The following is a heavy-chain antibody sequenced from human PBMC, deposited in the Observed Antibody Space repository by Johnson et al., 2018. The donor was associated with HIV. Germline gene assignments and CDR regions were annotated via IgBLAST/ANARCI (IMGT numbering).Heavy chain of an antibody. D-gene: IGHD6-6*01. CDR1: GFTFSSYG. CDR2: IRYDGSNK. J-gene: IGHJ3*02. CDR3: ARDLTEYSSSADAFDI. Sequence: QVQLVESGGGVVQPGGSLRLSCVASGFTFSSYGIHWVRQAPGKGLEWVAFIRYDGSNKYYADSVKGQFTISRDNAKNSLYLQMNSLRAEDTAVYYCARDLTEYSSSADAFDIWGQGTMVTVSS. V-gene: IGHV3-30*02.